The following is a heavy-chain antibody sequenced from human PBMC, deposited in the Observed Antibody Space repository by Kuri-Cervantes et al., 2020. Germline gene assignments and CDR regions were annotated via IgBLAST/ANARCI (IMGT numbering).Heavy chain of an antibody. D-gene: IGHD6-13*01. J-gene: IGHJ4*02. Sequence: ESLKISCTVSGGSISSGSYYWSWIRQPPGKGLEWIGEINHSGSTNYNPSLKSRVTISVDTSKNQFSLKLSSVTAADTAVYYCARWRLPIAAAGGFDYWGQGTLVTVSS. CDR2: INHSGST. CDR3: ARWRLPIAAAGGFDY. V-gene: IGHV4-39*07. CDR1: GGSISSGSYY.